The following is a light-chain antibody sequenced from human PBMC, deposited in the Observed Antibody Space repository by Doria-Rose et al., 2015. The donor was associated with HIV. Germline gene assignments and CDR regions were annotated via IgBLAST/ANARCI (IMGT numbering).Light chain of an antibody. V-gene: IGKV4-1*01. CDR1: QSLLYTSKNY. CDR3: QQYYDTPS. CDR2: WAS. J-gene: IGKJ3*01. Sequence: TQSPESLGMSLGERATLNCKSNQSLLYTSKNYLAWYQQKPGQPPKLLIYWASTRQSGVPARFSGSGSGTDFTLTIGSLEAEDVAVYYCQQYYDTPSFGPGTTVDIQ.